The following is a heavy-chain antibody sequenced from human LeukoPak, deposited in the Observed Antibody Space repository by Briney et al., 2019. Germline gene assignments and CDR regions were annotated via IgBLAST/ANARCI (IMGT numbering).Heavy chain of an antibody. CDR3: AKFEGATIPGWFNDY. D-gene: IGHD6-19*01. CDR2: IDKTTYPT. J-gene: IGHJ4*02. CDR1: EFIFSDYA. V-gene: IGHV3-23*05. Sequence: GGSLRLSCAASEFIFSDYAMGWVRQAPGKGLEWVSTIDKTTYPTFYADSVKGRFTISRDNSKNTLYLQMNSLRTEDTAVYFCAKFEGATIPGWFNDYWGQGILVTVAS.